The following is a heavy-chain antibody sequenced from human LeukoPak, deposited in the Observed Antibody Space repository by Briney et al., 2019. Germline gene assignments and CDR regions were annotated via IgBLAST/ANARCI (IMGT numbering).Heavy chain of an antibody. CDR2: IYNSGST. Sequence: SDTLSLTCTVSGGSISSGSYYWTWIRQPAGKGLEWIGRIYNSGSTNYNPSLKSRVTISVDPSKNQFSLKLSSGTAADTAVYYCARTTEAHSWRTRYYDYYMDVWGKGTTVTVSS. J-gene: IGHJ6*03. V-gene: IGHV4-61*02. D-gene: IGHD6-13*01. CDR1: GGSISSGSYY. CDR3: ARTTEAHSWRTRYYDYYMDV.